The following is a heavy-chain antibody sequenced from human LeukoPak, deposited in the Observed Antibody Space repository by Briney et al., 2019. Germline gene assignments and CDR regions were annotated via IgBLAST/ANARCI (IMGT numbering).Heavy chain of an antibody. V-gene: IGHV3-30-3*01. D-gene: IGHD3-3*01. CDR2: ISYDGSNK. Sequence: QTGGSLRLSCTASGFTFSSYAMHWVRQAPGKGLEWVAVISYDGSNKYYADSVKGRFTIPRDNSKNTLYLQMNSLRAEDTAVYYCAKGGGVTGYFDYWGQGALVTVSS. CDR1: GFTFSSYA. J-gene: IGHJ4*02. CDR3: AKGGGVTGYFDY.